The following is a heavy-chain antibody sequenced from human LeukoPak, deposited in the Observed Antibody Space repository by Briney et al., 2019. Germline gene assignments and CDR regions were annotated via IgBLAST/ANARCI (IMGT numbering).Heavy chain of an antibody. D-gene: IGHD6-13*01. V-gene: IGHV4-34*01. Sequence: SETLSLTCAVYGGSLSDYYWSWVHQPPGKGPEWIGEIEHGGGTNYNPSLKSRVTISVDTSKNQFSLKLGSVTAADTAVYYCTKGGAAAGTAGDWYFDLWGRGTLVTVSS. CDR3: TKGGAAAGTAGDWYFDL. CDR2: IEHGGGT. CDR1: GGSLSDYY. J-gene: IGHJ2*01.